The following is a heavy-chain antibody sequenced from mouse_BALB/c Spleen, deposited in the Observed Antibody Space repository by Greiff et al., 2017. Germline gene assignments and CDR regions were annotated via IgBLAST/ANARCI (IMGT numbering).Heavy chain of an antibody. D-gene: IGHD2-3*01. J-gene: IGHJ2*01. V-gene: IGHV1-7*01. CDR3: ARGWLLRGYFDY. CDR1: GYTFTSYW. Sequence: QVQLQQSGAELAKPGASVKMSCKASGYTFTSYWMHWVKQRPGQGLEWIGYINPSTGYTEYNQKFKDKATLTADKSSSTAYMQLSSLTSEDSAVYYCARGWLLRGYFDYWGQGTTLTVSS. CDR2: INPSTGYT.